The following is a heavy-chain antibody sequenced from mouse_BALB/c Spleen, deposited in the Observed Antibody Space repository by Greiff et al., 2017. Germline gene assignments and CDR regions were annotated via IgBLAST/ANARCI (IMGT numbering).Heavy chain of an antibody. J-gene: IGHJ3*01. CDR3: AREGYRSFAY. CDR2: ISSGSSTI. Sequence: DVKLVESGGGLVQPGGSRKLSCAASGFTFSSFGMHWVRQAPEKGLEWVAYISSGSSTIYYADTVKGRFTISRDNPKNTLFLQMTSLRSEDTAMYYCAREGYRSFAYWGQGTLVTVSA. CDR1: GFTFSSFG. D-gene: IGHD2-14*01. V-gene: IGHV5-17*02.